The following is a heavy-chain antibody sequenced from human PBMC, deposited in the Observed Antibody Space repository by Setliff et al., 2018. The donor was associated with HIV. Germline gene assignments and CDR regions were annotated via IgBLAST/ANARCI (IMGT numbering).Heavy chain of an antibody. CDR1: GASITSGSYY. Sequence: SETLSLTCTVSGASITSGSYYWSWVRQPAGKGLEWIGHIFSNGDINYNPSLKSRVTISGDSSNNQFSLNLRSVTAADTAVYYCARDLRFDPWGQGTLVTVSS. J-gene: IGHJ5*02. CDR3: ARDLRFDP. CDR2: IFSNGDI. V-gene: IGHV4-61*09.